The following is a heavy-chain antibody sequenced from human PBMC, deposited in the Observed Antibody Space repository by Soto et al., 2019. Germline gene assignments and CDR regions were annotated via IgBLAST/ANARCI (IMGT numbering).Heavy chain of an antibody. D-gene: IGHD2-2*01. J-gene: IGHJ5*02. CDR3: ARSPGYCSSTSCDRAGANWFDP. Sequence: GGSLRLSCAASGFTFNSYSMNWVRQAPGKGLEWVSSISSSSSYIYYADSVKGRFTISRDNAKNSLYLQMNSLRAEDTAVYYCARSPGYCSSTSCDRAGANWFDPWGQGTLVTVSS. CDR1: GFTFNSYS. CDR2: ISSSSSYI. V-gene: IGHV3-21*01.